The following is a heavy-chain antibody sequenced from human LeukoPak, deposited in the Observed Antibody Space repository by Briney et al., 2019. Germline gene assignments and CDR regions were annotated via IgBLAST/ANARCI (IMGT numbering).Heavy chain of an antibody. CDR2: IWYDGSNK. V-gene: IGHV3-33*01. J-gene: IGHJ4*02. Sequence: GGSLRLSCAASGFTFSSYGMHWVRQAPGKGLEWVAVIWYDGSNKYYVDSVKGRFTISRGNSKNTLYLQMNSLRAEDTAVYYCARVAYSSGWYYFDYWGQGTLVTVSS. D-gene: IGHD6-19*01. CDR1: GFTFSSYG. CDR3: ARVAYSSGWYYFDY.